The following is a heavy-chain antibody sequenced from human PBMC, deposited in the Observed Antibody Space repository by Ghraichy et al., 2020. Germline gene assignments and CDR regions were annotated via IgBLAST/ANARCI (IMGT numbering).Heavy chain of an antibody. D-gene: IGHD3-22*01. CDR3: ARVHYDSSGYPLHTFDY. Sequence: SETLSLTCTVSGGSISSYYWSWIRQPPGKGLEWIGYIYYSGSTNYNPSLKSRVTISVDTSKNQFSLKLSSVTAADTAVYYCARVHYDSSGYPLHTFDYWGQGTLVTVSS. CDR2: IYYSGST. V-gene: IGHV4-59*01. J-gene: IGHJ4*02. CDR1: GGSISSYY.